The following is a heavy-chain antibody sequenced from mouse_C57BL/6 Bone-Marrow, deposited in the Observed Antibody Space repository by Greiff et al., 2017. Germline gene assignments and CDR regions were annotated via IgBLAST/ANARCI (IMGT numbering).Heavy chain of an antibody. CDR2: ISSGSSTI. D-gene: IGHD2-5*01. Sequence: DVMLVESGGGLVKPGGSLKLSCAASGFTFSDYGMHWVRQAPEKGLEWVAYISSGSSTIYYADTVKGRFTISRDNAKNTLFLQMTSLRSEDTAMYYCATYSNYGYWGQGTTLTVSS. CDR3: ATYSNYGY. V-gene: IGHV5-17*01. J-gene: IGHJ2*01. CDR1: GFTFSDYG.